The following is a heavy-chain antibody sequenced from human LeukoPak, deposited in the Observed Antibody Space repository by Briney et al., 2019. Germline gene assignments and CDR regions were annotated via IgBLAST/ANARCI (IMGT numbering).Heavy chain of an antibody. CDR3: ARADYYGLITSYYFDY. J-gene: IGHJ4*02. CDR1: GGSLSSSSYY. CDR2: IYYSGST. D-gene: IGHD3-10*01. Sequence: SETLSLTCTVSGGSLSSSSYYWGWIRQPPGKGLEWIGSIYYSGSTYYNPSLKSRVTISVDTSKNQFSLKLSSVTAADTAVYYCARADYYGLITSYYFDYWGQGTLVTVSS. V-gene: IGHV4-39*01.